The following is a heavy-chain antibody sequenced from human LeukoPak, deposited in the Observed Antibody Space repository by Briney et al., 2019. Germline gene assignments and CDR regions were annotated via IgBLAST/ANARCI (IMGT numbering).Heavy chain of an antibody. J-gene: IGHJ4*02. D-gene: IGHD2-8*02. CDR1: GSTFSTFA. V-gene: IGHV3-23*01. CDR3: ATYRQVLLPFES. CDR2: IFPSGGEI. Sequence: GGSLRLSSAASGSTFSTFAMIWVRQPPGKGLEWVSSIFPSGGEIHYADSVRGRFTISRDNSKSTLSLQMNSLRAEDTAIYYCATYRQVLLPFESWGQGTLVTVSS.